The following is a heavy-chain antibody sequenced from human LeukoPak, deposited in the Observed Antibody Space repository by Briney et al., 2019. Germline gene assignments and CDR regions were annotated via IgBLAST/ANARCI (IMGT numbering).Heavy chain of an antibody. J-gene: IGHJ4*02. V-gene: IGHV4-59*01. CDR3: ARDRDGYNYDDY. CDR1: GGSISSYY. Sequence: SETLSLTCTVSGGSISSYYWSWIRQPPGKGLEWIGYIYYSGRTNYNPSLKSRVTISVDTSKNQFSLKLSSVTAADTAVYYCARDRDGYNYDDYWGQGTLVTVSS. CDR2: IYYSGRT. D-gene: IGHD5-24*01.